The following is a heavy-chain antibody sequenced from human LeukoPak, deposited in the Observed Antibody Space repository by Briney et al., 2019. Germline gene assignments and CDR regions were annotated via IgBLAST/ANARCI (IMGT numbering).Heavy chain of an antibody. CDR2: IYHSGST. J-gene: IGHJ6*02. Sequence: SETLSLTCAVSGGSISSSNWWSWVRQPPGKGLEWIGEIYHSGSTNYNPSLKSRVTISVDKSKNQFSLKLSSVTAADTAVYYCARGGDFWSGYTPPYYYYYGMDVWGQGTTVTVSS. CDR1: GGSISSSNW. D-gene: IGHD3-3*01. V-gene: IGHV4-4*02. CDR3: ARGGDFWSGYTPPYYYYYGMDV.